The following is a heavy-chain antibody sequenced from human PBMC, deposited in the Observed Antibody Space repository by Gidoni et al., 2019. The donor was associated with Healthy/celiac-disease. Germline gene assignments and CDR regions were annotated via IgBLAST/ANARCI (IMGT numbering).Heavy chain of an antibody. CDR3: AREYVVVAATLDY. CDR1: GFTFSSYS. J-gene: IGHJ4*02. Sequence: EVQPVESGGGLVKPGGSLRLSCAASGFTFSSYSMNWVRQAPGKGLEWVSSISSSSSYIYYADSVKGRFTISRDNAKNSLYLQMNSLRAEDTAVYYCAREYVVVAATLDYWGQGTLVTVSS. CDR2: ISSSSSYI. V-gene: IGHV3-21*01. D-gene: IGHD2-15*01.